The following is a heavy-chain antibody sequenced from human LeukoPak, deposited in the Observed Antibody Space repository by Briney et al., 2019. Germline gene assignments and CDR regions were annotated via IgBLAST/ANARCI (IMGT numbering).Heavy chain of an antibody. CDR2: INHSGST. V-gene: IGHV4-34*01. CDR1: GGSFSGYY. Sequence: SETLSLTCAVYGGSFSGYYWSWIRQPPGKGLEWIGEINHSGSTNYNPSLKSRVTISVDTSKNQFSLKLSSVTAADTAVYYCARWSYVSGSIHYYYGMDVWGKGTTVTVSS. D-gene: IGHD3-10*01. J-gene: IGHJ6*04. CDR3: ARWSYVSGSIHYYYGMDV.